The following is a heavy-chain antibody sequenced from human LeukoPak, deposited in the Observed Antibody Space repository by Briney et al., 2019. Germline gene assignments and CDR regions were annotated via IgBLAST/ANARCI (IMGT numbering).Heavy chain of an antibody. CDR3: AREHVDTAMVTPYNWFDP. D-gene: IGHD5-18*01. V-gene: IGHV1-69*04. J-gene: IGHJ5*02. CDR1: GGTFSSYA. CDR2: IIPILGIA. Sequence: PVASVKVSCEASGGTFSSYAISWVRQAPGQGLEWMGRIIPILGIANYAQKFQGRVTITADKSTSTAYMELSSLRSEDTAVYYCAREHVDTAMVTPYNWFDPWGQGTLVTVSS.